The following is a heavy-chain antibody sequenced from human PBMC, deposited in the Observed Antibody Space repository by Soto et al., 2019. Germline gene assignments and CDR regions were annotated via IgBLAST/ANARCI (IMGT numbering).Heavy chain of an antibody. Sequence: GSLRLSCAASGFTFSTYWMHWVRQAPGKGLVWVSRINTDGSSTNYADSVRGRFTISRDNAKNTLHLQMNSLRAEDTAVYYCARGVLYHYYGMDVWGQGTTVTVSS. CDR3: ARGVLYHYYGMDV. CDR2: INTDGSST. J-gene: IGHJ6*02. V-gene: IGHV3-74*01. CDR1: GFTFSTYW. D-gene: IGHD3-10*01.